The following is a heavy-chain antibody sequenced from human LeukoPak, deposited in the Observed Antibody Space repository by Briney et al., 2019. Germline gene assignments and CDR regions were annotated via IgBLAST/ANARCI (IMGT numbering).Heavy chain of an antibody. CDR1: GFTFSSYW. V-gene: IGHV3-7*01. Sequence: GGSLRLSCVDSGFTFSSYWMSWVRQAPGKGLEWVANIKQDGSDQYYVDSVKGRFTISRDNAKNSLYLQMNSLRAEDTAVYYCAKERSQLWTNFDYWGQGTLVTVSS. D-gene: IGHD7-27*01. J-gene: IGHJ4*02. CDR3: AKERSQLWTNFDY. CDR2: IKQDGSDQ.